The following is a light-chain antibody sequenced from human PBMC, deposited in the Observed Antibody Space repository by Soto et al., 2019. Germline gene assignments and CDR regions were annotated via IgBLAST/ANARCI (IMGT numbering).Light chain of an antibody. CDR1: QTVSNNY. CDR2: GSS. CDR3: QQYGSSPPYT. Sequence: EVVLTQSQGTLSLSPGERATLSCRASQTVSNNYLAWYQLRPGQAPRLLIFGSSDRAAGIPDRFSGSGSGTDFTLTISRLEPEDVAVYYCQQYGSSPPYTFGQGTKLEIK. V-gene: IGKV3-20*01. J-gene: IGKJ2*01.